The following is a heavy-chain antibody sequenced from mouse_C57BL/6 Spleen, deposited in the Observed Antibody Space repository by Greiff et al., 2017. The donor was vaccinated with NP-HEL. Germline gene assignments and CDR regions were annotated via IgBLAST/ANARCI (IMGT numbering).Heavy chain of an antibody. CDR1: GYSITSGYY. CDR3: ARRDYYGSSYWFAY. D-gene: IGHD1-1*01. J-gene: IGHJ3*01. Sequence: EVKLVESGPGLVKPSQSLSLTCSVTGYSITSGYYWNWIRQFPGNKLEWMGYISYDGSNNYNPSLKNRISITRDTSKNQFFLKLNSVTTEDTATYYCARRDYYGSSYWFAYWGQGTLVTVSA. V-gene: IGHV3-6*01. CDR2: ISYDGSN.